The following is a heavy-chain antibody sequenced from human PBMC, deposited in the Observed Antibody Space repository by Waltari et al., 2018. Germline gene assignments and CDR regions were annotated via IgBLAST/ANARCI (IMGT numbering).Heavy chain of an antibody. CDR2: IYYSGST. J-gene: IGHJ4*02. Sequence: QVQLQESGPGLVKPSQTLSLPCTVSGGSISSGDYYWRWIRQPPGKGLEWIGYIYYSGSTYYNPSLKSRVTISVDTSKNQFSLKLSSVTAADTAVYYCAREIRNLGWELLWGQGTLVTVSS. CDR1: GGSISSGDYY. CDR3: AREIRNLGWELL. V-gene: IGHV4-30-4*08. D-gene: IGHD1-26*01.